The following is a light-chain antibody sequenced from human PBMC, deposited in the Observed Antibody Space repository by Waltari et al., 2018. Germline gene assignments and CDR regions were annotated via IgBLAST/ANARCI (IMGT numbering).Light chain of an antibody. CDR1: QSINSY. Sequence: DIQMTQSPSSLSASVGDRVTITCRASQSINSYLNLYQQKPGKAPNLLIYAASTLQRGVPSRFSGSGSGTDFTLSISSLQPEDFATYYCQQNYNTPYTFGQGTKLEIK. CDR2: AAS. CDR3: QQNYNTPYT. J-gene: IGKJ2*01. V-gene: IGKV1-39*01.